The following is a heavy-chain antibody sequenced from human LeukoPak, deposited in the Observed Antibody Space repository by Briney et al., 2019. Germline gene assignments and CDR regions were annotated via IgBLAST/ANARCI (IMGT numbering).Heavy chain of an antibody. CDR1: GYTFTSYD. V-gene: IGHV1-8*01. D-gene: IGHD3-22*01. CDR2: MNPNSGNT. J-gene: IGHJ4*02. Sequence: GASVKVSCKASGYTFTSYDINWVRQATGQGLEWMGWMNPNSGNTGYAQKFQGRVTMTEDTSTDTAYMELSSLRSEDTAVYYCATXSVLAYYYDSSGYSYRPFDYWGQGTLVTVSS. CDR3: ATXSVLAYYYDSSGYSYRPFDY.